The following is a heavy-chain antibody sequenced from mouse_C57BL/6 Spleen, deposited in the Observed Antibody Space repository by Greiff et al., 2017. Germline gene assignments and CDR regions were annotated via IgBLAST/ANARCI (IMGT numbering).Heavy chain of an antibody. Sequence: EVQLVESGGGLVKPGGSLKLSCAASGFTFSSYTMSWVRQTPEKRLEWVATISGGGGNTYYPDSVKGRFTISRDNAKNTLYLQMSSLRSEDTALYYSARLNWDGAFAYWGQGTLVTVSA. D-gene: IGHD4-1*02. CDR2: ISGGGGNT. CDR3: ARLNWDGAFAY. V-gene: IGHV5-9*01. CDR1: GFTFSSYT. J-gene: IGHJ3*01.